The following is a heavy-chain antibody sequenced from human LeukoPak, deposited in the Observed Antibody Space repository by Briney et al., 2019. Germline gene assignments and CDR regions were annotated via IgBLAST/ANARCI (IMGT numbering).Heavy chain of an antibody. V-gene: IGHV3-23*01. J-gene: IGHJ4*02. CDR3: AKGPNYDFWSGYYYYFDY. Sequence: GGSLRLSCAASGFTFSSYAMSWVRQAPGKGLEWVSAISGSGGSTYYADSVKGRFTISRDNSKNTLYLQMNSLRAEDTAVCYCAKGPNYDFWSGYYYYFDYWGQGTLVTVSS. CDR1: GFTFSSYA. CDR2: ISGSGGST. D-gene: IGHD3-3*01.